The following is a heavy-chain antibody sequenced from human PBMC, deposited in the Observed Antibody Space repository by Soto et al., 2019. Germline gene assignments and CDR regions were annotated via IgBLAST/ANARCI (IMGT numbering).Heavy chain of an antibody. V-gene: IGHV1-69*13. CDR3: AREAPYCGGDCPPSFDY. D-gene: IGHD2-21*02. CDR1: GYTFTSYA. J-gene: IGHJ4*02. CDR2: IIPIFGTA. Sequence: SVKVSCKTSGYTFTSYAISWVRQAPGQGLEWMGGIIPIFGTANYAQKFQGRVTITADESTSTAYMELSSLRSEDTAVYYCAREAPYCGGDCPPSFDYWGQGTLVTVSS.